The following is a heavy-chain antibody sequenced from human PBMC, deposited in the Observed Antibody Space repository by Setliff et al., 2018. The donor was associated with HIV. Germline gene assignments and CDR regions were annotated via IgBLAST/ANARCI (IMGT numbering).Heavy chain of an antibody. CDR1: GYTFTSYG. J-gene: IGHJ4*02. CDR3: ARDILPVEMATICDY. Sequence: ASVKVSCKASGYTFTSYGISWVRQAPGQGLEWMGWISAYNGNTNYAQKLQGRVTMTTDTSTSTAYMELRSLRSDDMAVYYCARDILPVEMATICDYWGQGTLVTVSS. D-gene: IGHD5-12*01. V-gene: IGHV1-18*03. CDR2: ISAYNGNT.